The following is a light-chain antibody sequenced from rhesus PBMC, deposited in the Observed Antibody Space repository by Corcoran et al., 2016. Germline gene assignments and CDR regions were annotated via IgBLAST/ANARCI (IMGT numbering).Light chain of an antibody. J-gene: IGKJ2*01. CDR1: KDIDDD. V-gene: IGKV5-11*02. Sequence: ETILTQSAAFVSATPGDKVTISCKASKDIDDDRNWYKKEPGEAPKPIIKDATTLVYGIQPRCSGSGDGTDFTLTINKFESEDSAYYFCLLHVNFPYSFGHGTNLEIK. CDR2: DAT. CDR3: LLHVNFPYS.